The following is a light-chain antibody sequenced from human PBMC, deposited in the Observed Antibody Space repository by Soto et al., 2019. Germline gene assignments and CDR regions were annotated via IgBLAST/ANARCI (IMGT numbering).Light chain of an antibody. Sequence: DIQMTQSPSSLSASVGDRVTITCRASQSISSYLNWYQQKPGKAPKLLIYAASSLQSGVPSRFSGSGSGTDFTLTISRLQPEDFATYYCQQSYSTPLTVGQGTNVEIK. V-gene: IGKV1-39*01. J-gene: IGKJ1*01. CDR3: QQSYSTPLT. CDR2: AAS. CDR1: QSISSY.